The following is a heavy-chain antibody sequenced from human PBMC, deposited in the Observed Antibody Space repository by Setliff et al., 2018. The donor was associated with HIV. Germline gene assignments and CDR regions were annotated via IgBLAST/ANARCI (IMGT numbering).Heavy chain of an antibody. CDR2: ISAYNGNT. V-gene: IGHV1-18*01. D-gene: IGHD3-16*01. J-gene: IGHJ4*02. CDR3: TRDLGAGGYFDS. Sequence: ASVKVSCKASGYTFTSYGISWVRQAPGQGLEWMGWISAYNGNTNYAQKLQGRVTMTTDTSTSTVYMVISSLTSEDTAVYYCTRDLGAGGYFDSWGQGTLVTVSS. CDR1: GYTFTSYG.